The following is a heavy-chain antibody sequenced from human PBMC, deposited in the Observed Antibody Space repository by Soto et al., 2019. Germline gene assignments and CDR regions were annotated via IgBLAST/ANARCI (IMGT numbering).Heavy chain of an antibody. CDR1: GFTFSSYA. V-gene: IGHV3-23*01. Sequence: PGGSLRLSCAASGFTFSSYAMSWVRQAPGKGLEWVSAISGSDGSTYYADSVKGRFTISRDNSKNTLYLQMNSLGAEDTAVYYCAKASNYGGNSIDAFDIWGQGTMVTVSS. CDR2: ISGSDGST. J-gene: IGHJ3*02. D-gene: IGHD4-4*01. CDR3: AKASNYGGNSIDAFDI.